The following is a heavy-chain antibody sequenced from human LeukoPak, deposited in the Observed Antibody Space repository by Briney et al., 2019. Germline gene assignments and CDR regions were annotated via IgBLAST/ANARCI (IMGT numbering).Heavy chain of an antibody. CDR3: ARDYGEWLVPSS. CDR2: INHSGST. CDR1: GGSFSGYY. D-gene: IGHD6-19*01. J-gene: IGHJ5*02. V-gene: IGHV4-34*01. Sequence: PSETLSLTCAVYGGSFSGYYWSWIRQPPGKRLEWIGEINHSGSTNYNPSLKSRVTISVDTSKNQFSLKLSSVTAADTAVYYCARDYGEWLVPSSWGQGTVVTVSS.